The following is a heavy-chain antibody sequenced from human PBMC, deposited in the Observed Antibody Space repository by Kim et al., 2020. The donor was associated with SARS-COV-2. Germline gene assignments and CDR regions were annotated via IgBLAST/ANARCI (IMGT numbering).Heavy chain of an antibody. CDR2: ISGSGGST. D-gene: IGHD6-13*01. CDR1: GFTFSSYA. V-gene: IGHV3-23*01. Sequence: GGSLRLSCAASGFTFSSYAMSWVRQAPGKGLEWVSAISGSGGSTYYADSVKGRFTIARDNSKNTRYLQMNSLRAEDTAVYYCAKDLASSWYFSGEYWGQGTLVTVSP. J-gene: IGHJ4*02. CDR3: AKDLASSWYFSGEY.